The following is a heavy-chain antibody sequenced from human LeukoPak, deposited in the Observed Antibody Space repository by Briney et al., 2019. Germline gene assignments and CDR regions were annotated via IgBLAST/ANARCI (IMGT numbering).Heavy chain of an antibody. D-gene: IGHD6-19*01. V-gene: IGHV3-66*01. J-gene: IGHJ3*02. Sequence: GGSLRLSWAASGFTVSSNYMSWVRQAPGKGLEWVSVIYSGGSTYYADSVKGRFTISRGNSKNTLYLQMNSLRAEDTAVYYCARYSSGWYAVAFDIWGQGTMVTVSS. CDR3: ARYSSGWYAVAFDI. CDR2: IYSGGST. CDR1: GFTVSSNY.